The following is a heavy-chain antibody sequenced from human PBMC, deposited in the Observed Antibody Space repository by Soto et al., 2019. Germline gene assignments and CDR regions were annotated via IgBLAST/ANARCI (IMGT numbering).Heavy chain of an antibody. CDR1: GLTFSSYS. J-gene: IGHJ4*02. V-gene: IGHV3-21*01. CDR2: ISSSSSYI. Sequence: EGSLRLSCAASGLTFSSYSMNWVRQAPGKGLEWVSSISSSSSYIYYADSVKGRFTISRDNAKNSLYLQMNSLRAEDTAVYYCERVLENYSRSWSCFDYCGQVNLVTVSS. D-gene: IGHD6-13*01. CDR3: ERVLENYSRSWSCFDY.